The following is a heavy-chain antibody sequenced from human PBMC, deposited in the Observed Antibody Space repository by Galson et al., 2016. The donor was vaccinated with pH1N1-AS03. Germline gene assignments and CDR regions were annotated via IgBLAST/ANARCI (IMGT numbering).Heavy chain of an antibody. CDR2: INAGNGNS. J-gene: IGHJ5*02. V-gene: IGHV1-3*01. CDR3: SRGGDCSGGSCTFTGFDP. Sequence: SVKVSCKASGYTFINYAINWMRQAPGQGLEWMGWINAGNGNSKYSRKFQDRVTISRDTSASTAYMDLSPLRSEDTAVYYCSRGGDCSGGSCTFTGFDPWGQGTLVTVSS. D-gene: IGHD2-15*01. CDR1: GYTFINYA.